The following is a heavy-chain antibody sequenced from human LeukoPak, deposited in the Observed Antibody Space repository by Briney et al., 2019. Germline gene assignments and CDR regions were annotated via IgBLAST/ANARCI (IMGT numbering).Heavy chain of an antibody. CDR1: GFTFSSYW. Sequence: GGSLRLSCAASGFTFSSYWMSWVRQAPGKGLEWVANIKQDGSEKYYVDSVKGRFTISRDNAKNSLYLQMSSLRAEDTAVYYCASADGYSYGLFDYWGQGTLVTVSS. CDR2: IKQDGSEK. D-gene: IGHD5-18*01. J-gene: IGHJ4*02. V-gene: IGHV3-7*01. CDR3: ASADGYSYGLFDY.